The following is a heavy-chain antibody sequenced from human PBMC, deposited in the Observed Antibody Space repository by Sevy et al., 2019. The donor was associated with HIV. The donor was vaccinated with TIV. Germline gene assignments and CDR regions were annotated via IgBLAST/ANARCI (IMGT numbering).Heavy chain of an antibody. J-gene: IGHJ4*02. CDR3: ARGLTTPVEDSGTYPSYFDY. CDR2: ISSLSRYI. V-gene: IGHV3-21*01. CDR1: EFTFSTYA. Sequence: GGSLRLSCAASEFTFSTYAMNWVRQAPGKGLEWVSSISSLSRYIYYADSVKGRFTISRDNAKNSLYLQMNSLTAEDTAVYFCARGLTTPVEDSGTYPSYFDYWGQGTLVTVSS. D-gene: IGHD1-26*01.